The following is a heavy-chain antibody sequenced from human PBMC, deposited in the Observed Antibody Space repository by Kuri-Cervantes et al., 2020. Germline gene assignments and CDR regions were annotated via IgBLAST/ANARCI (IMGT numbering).Heavy chain of an antibody. V-gene: IGHV3-30*18. D-gene: IGHD6-19*01. J-gene: IGHJ4*02. CDR1: GFTFRSYG. CDR3: AKDENKPSVAEMRYYFDY. Sequence: SCAASGFTFRSYGMHWVRQAPGKGLEWVAVISYDGSNKYYADSVKGRFTISRDNSKNTLYLQMNSLRAEDTAVYYCAKDENKPSVAEMRYYFDYLCQGTLVTVSS. CDR2: ISYDGSNK.